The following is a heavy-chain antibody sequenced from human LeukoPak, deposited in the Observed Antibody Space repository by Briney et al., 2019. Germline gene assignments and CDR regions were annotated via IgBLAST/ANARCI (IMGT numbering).Heavy chain of an antibody. D-gene: IGHD2-2*01. CDR2: IYTSGSA. Sequence: SETLSLTCTVSGGSISSYYWSWIRQPAGKGLEWIGRIYTSGSANYNPSLKSRVTMSVDTSKNQFPLKLSSVTAADTAVYYCARDGSTSWRAEDWFDPWGQGTLVTVSS. CDR3: ARDGSTSWRAEDWFDP. J-gene: IGHJ5*02. V-gene: IGHV4-4*07. CDR1: GGSISSYY.